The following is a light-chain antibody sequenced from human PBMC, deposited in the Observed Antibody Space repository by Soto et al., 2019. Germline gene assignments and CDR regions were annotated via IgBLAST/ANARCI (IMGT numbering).Light chain of an antibody. J-gene: IGKJ1*01. CDR3: QQYKNWAKT. V-gene: IGKV3-15*01. CDR1: QSVDSY. Sequence: IVMTQSPVTLSVSPGERVTLSCRASQSVDSYLAWHQQKPGQAPRLLIYGGSTMATGIPGRFSGSGSGTEVNLTVSSLQSEDFAVYSCQQYKNWAKTFGQGTKVEIK. CDR2: GGS.